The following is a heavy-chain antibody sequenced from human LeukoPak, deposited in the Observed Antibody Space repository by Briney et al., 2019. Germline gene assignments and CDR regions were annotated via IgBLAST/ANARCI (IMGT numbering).Heavy chain of an antibody. J-gene: IGHJ5*02. Sequence: ASVKVSCKASGYTFTSYGISWVRQAPGQGLEWMGWISAYNGNTNYAQKLQGRVTMTTDTSTSTAYMELGSLRSDDTAVYYCARDRGYDFWSGYYYNWFDPWGQGTLVTVSS. CDR1: GYTFTSYG. V-gene: IGHV1-18*01. D-gene: IGHD3-3*01. CDR2: ISAYNGNT. CDR3: ARDRGYDFWSGYYYNWFDP.